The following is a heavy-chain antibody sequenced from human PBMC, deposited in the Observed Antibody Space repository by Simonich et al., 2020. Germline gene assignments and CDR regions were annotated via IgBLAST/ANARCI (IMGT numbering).Heavy chain of an antibody. Sequence: QLQLQESGPGLVKPSETLSLTCTVSGGSISSSSYYWGWIRQPPGKVLAWIGSIDCSVNPYNNPSLKSRGTISVDTSKNQFSLKLSSVTAADTAVYYCARHKGYCSGGSCYSHWYVDLWGRGTLVTVSS. CDR3: ARHKGYCSGGSCYSHWYVDL. V-gene: IGHV4-39*01. J-gene: IGHJ2*01. CDR2: IDCSVNP. D-gene: IGHD2-15*01. CDR1: GGSISSSSYY.